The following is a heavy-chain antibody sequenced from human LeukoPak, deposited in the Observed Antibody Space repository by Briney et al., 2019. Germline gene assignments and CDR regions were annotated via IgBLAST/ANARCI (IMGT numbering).Heavy chain of an antibody. CDR1: GFTFSSYA. D-gene: IGHD2-2*01. CDR2: ISYDGSNK. J-gene: IGHJ6*02. V-gene: IGHV3-30-3*01. Sequence: PGRSLRLSCAASGFTFSSYAMHWVRQAPGKGLEWVAVISYDGSNKYYADSVKGRFTISRDNSKNTLYLQMNSLRAEDTAVYYCARDLTYCSSTSCLYYYYYYGMDVWGQGTTVTVSS. CDR3: ARDLTYCSSTSCLYYYYYYGMDV.